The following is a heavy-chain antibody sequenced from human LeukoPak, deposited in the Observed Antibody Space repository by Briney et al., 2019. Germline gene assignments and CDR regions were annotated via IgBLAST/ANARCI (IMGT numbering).Heavy chain of an antibody. CDR2: IYNSGST. CDR3: ARDYSSGWWFDY. J-gene: IGHJ4*02. CDR1: GGSISGYY. D-gene: IGHD6-19*01. Sequence: PETPSLTCTVSGGSISGYYWSWIRQPPGKGLELIGYIYNSGSTNYNPSLKSRVTISIDTSKNQFSLKLSSVTAADTAVYYCARDYSSGWWFDYWGQGNLVTVSS. V-gene: IGHV4-59*01.